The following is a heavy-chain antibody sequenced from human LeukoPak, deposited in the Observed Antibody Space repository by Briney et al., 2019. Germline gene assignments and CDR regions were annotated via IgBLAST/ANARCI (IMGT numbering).Heavy chain of an antibody. V-gene: IGHV3-7*01. D-gene: IGHD4-17*01. CDR2: IKQDGSEK. J-gene: IGHJ4*02. Sequence: GGSLRLSCAASGFTFSSYWMSWVRQAPGKGLEWVANIKQDGSEKYYVDSVKGRFTISRDNAKNSLYLQMNSLRAEDTAVYYCAREGSYGDWGQGFDYWGQGTLVTASS. CDR1: GFTFSSYW. CDR3: AREGSYGDWGQGFDY.